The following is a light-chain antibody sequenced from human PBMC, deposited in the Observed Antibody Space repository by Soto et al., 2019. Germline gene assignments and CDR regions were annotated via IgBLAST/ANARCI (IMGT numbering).Light chain of an antibody. V-gene: IGLV1-40*01. CDR3: QSYDSRLSGYV. CDR1: SSNIGAGYD. CDR2: GNS. Sequence: QSVLTQPPSVSGAPGQRVTISCTGSSSNIGAGYDVHWYQQLPGTAPKLLIYGNSNRPSGVPDRFSGSKSGTSASLAITGLLAEHEADYYCQSYDSRLSGYVFGTGTTLTVL. J-gene: IGLJ1*01.